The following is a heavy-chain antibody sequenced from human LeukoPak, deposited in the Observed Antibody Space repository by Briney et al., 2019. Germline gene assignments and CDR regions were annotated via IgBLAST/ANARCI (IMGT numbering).Heavy chain of an antibody. CDR3: AKACSGGSCYSGSDY. CDR1: GFTFSITT. J-gene: IGHJ4*02. CDR2: ISGSGGST. V-gene: IGHV3-23*01. D-gene: IGHD2-15*01. Sequence: GGSLRLSCAASGFTFSITTMHWVRQAPGKGLEWVSAISGSGGSTYYADSVKGRFTISRDNSKNTLYLQMNSLRAEDTAVYYCAKACSGGSCYSGSDYWGQGTLVTVSS.